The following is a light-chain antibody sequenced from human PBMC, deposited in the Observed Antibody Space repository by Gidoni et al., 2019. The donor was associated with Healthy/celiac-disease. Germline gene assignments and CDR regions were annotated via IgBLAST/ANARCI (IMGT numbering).Light chain of an antibody. CDR1: SSDVGGYNY. V-gene: IGLV2-14*01. J-gene: IGLJ2*01. CDR2: DVS. CDR3: SSYTSSSTYVV. Sequence: QSALTQPASVSGSPGQSITISCTGTSSDVGGYNYVSWYQQHPGKAPNLMIYDVSHRPSGVSTRFSGSKSGNTASLTISGLQAEDEADYYCSSYTSSSTYVVFGGGTKLTVL.